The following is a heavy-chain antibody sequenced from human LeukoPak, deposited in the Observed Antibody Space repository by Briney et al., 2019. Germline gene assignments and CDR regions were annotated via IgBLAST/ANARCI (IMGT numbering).Heavy chain of an antibody. CDR1: GGSISSSSYY. V-gene: IGHV4-39*07. CDR3: ARRWYFDWLPFDY. D-gene: IGHD3-9*01. CDR2: IYYSGST. Sequence: SETLSLTCTVTGGSISSSSYYWGWIRQPPGKGLEWIGSIYYSGSTYYNPSLKSRVTISVDTSKNQFSLKLSSVTAADTAVYYCARRWYFDWLPFDYWGQGTLVTVPS. J-gene: IGHJ4*02.